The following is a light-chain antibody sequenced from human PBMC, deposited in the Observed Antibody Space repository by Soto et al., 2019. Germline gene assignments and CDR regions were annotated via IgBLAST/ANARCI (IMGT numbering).Light chain of an antibody. CDR2: DAS. V-gene: IGKV1-33*01. CDR3: QQYENFPSLT. Sequence: DIQMTQSPSSLSASVGDRVTITCQANQDITNYLNWYQQKPGKAPKLLIYDASTLETGVPSRFSGSGYGTDFTFTISSLQPEDFATYYCQQYENFPSLTFGGGTKVDIK. CDR1: QDITNY. J-gene: IGKJ4*01.